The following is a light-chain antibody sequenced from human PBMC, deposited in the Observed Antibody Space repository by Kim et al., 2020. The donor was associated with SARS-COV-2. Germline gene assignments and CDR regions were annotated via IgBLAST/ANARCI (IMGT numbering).Light chain of an antibody. J-gene: IGLJ1*01. CDR3: NSRDDV. V-gene: IGLV3-19*01. CDR2: GIN. CDR1: SLRSYY. Sequence: SSELTQDPAVSVALGQTVTMTCQGDSLRSYYANWYQQKPGQAPVVVIYGINKRPSGIPDRFSGSSSGNIASLTITGAQAEGEADYYCNSRDDVFGTGTKVTVL.